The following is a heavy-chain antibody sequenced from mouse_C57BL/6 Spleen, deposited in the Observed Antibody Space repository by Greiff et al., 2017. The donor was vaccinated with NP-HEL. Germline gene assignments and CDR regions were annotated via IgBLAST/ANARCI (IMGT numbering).Heavy chain of an antibody. D-gene: IGHD2-1*01. J-gene: IGHJ2*01. CDR1: GFTFSSYA. V-gene: IGHV5-4*01. CDR3: ARDDGNYDY. CDR2: ISDGGSYT. Sequence: EVQGVESGGGLVKPGGSLKLSCAASGFTFSSYAMSWVRQTPEKRLEWVATISDGGSYTYYPDNVKGRFTISRDNAKNNLYLQMSHLKSEDTAMYYCARDDGNYDYWGQGTTLTVSS.